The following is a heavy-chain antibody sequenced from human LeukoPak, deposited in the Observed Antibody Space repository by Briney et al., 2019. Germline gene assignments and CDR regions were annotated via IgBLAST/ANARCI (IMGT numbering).Heavy chain of an antibody. CDR3: ARDLTWGSSWYQYYFDY. Sequence: SETLSLTCTVSGYSISSGYYWGWIRQPPGRGLEWIGSIYHSGSTYYNPSLKSRVTISVDTSKNQFSLKLSSVTAADTAVYYCARDLTWGSSWYQYYFDYWGQGNLVTVSS. CDR2: IYHSGST. D-gene: IGHD6-13*01. J-gene: IGHJ4*02. CDR1: GYSISSGYY. V-gene: IGHV4-38-2*02.